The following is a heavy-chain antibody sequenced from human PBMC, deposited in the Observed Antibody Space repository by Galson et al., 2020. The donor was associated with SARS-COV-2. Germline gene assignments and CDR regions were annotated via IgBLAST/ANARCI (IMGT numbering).Heavy chain of an antibody. CDR3: AKEYYYDSSGPLDAFDI. J-gene: IGHJ3*02. CDR2: INSDGSST. CDR1: GFTFSSYW. V-gene: IGHV3-74*01. Sequence: GESLKISCAVSGFTFSSYWMHWVRQAPGKGLVWVSRINSDGSSTSYADSVKGRFTISRDNAKNTLYLQMNSLRAEDTAVYYCAKEYYYDSSGPLDAFDIWGQGTMVTVSS. D-gene: IGHD3-22*01.